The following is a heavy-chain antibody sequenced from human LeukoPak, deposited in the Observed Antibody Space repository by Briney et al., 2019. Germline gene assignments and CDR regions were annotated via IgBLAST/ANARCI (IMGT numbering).Heavy chain of an antibody. CDR1: GYSISSAYY. CDR2: IRHSGTT. D-gene: IGHD1-26*01. Sequence: PSETLSLTCTVSGYSISSAYYWGWIRQPPGKGLEWIGTIRHSGTTYYNPSLKSRVTISIDSSKNQFSLKLSSVTAADTAVYYCARTGGSFYFYYYMDVWGKGTTVTVSS. J-gene: IGHJ6*03. CDR3: ARTGGSFYFYYYMDV. V-gene: IGHV4-38-2*02.